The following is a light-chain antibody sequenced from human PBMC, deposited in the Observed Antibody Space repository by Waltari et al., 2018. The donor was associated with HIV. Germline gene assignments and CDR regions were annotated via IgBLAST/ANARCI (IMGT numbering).Light chain of an antibody. CDR1: TSTIGANY. V-gene: IGLV1-47*01. Sequence: QSVLSQPPSMSGAPGQRVPLPCSGNTSTIGANYVYWFHHGPDAAPKLFIFSNDRRPSGVPGRVSGSKAGTSAYLAISGLRPEDEADYYCATWDDNLNTYVFGPGTRLSVL. J-gene: IGLJ1*01. CDR2: SND. CDR3: ATWDDNLNTYV.